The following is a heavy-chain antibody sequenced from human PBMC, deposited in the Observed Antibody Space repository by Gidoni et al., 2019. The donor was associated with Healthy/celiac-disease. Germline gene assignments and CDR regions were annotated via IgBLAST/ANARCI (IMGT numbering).Heavy chain of an antibody. Sequence: QVQLGQSGAEVKKPGASVRVSCKASGYTFTSYDIHWVRQATGQGLEWMGWMNPNSGNTGYAQKFQGIVTMTRNTSISTAYMELSSLRSEYTAVYYCARGAYCYGKDYWGQGTLVTVSS. V-gene: IGHV1-8*01. D-gene: IGHD5-18*01. CDR3: ARGAYCYGKDY. CDR2: MNPNSGNT. J-gene: IGHJ4*02. CDR1: GYTFTSYD.